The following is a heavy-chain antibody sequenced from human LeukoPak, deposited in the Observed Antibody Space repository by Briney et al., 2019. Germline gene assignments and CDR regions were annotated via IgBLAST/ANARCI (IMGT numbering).Heavy chain of an antibody. CDR2: IKQDGSEK. D-gene: IGHD3-10*01. J-gene: IGHJ4*02. CDR3: ARLRLLWFGPFDY. V-gene: IGHV3-7*01. CDR1: GFTFSSYW. Sequence: GGSLRLSCAASGFTFSSYWMSWVRQAPGKGLEWVANIKQDGSEKYYVDSVKGRFTISRDNAKNSLYLQMNSLRAEDTAVYYCARLRLLWFGPFDYWGQGTLVTVSS.